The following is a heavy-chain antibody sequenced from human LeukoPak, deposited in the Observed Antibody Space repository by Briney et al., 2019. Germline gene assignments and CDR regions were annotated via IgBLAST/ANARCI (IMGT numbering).Heavy chain of an antibody. V-gene: IGHV3-74*01. J-gene: IGHJ4*02. CDR1: GFTFSSYW. CDR2: INTDGSST. Sequence: GGSLRLSCAASGFTFSSYWMHWVRQAPGKGLVWVSRINTDGSSTSYADSVKGRFTISRDNAKNTLYLQMNSLRAEDTAVYYCARDRITMVRGVNDYWGQGTLVTVSS. D-gene: IGHD3-10*01. CDR3: ARDRITMVRGVNDY.